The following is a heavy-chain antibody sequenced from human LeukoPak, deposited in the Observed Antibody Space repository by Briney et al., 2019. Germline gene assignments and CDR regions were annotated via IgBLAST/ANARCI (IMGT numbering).Heavy chain of an antibody. Sequence: GGSLRLSCAASGFTFSSYWMSWVRQAPGKGLEWVANIKQDGSEKYYVDSVKGRFTISRDNAKNSLYLQMNSLRAEDTAVYYCARGDCSSISCYHNWIDPWGQGTLVTVSS. D-gene: IGHD2-2*01. CDR3: ARGDCSSISCYHNWIDP. J-gene: IGHJ5*02. V-gene: IGHV3-7*01. CDR2: IKQDGSEK. CDR1: GFTFSSYW.